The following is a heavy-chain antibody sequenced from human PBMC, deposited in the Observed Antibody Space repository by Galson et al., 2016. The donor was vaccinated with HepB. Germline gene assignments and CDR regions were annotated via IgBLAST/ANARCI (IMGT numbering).Heavy chain of an antibody. CDR1: GFTFSNYW. CDR2: IKEDGSEE. D-gene: IGHD6-19*01. V-gene: IGHV3-7*04. CDR3: AREAVAGYFDY. J-gene: IGHJ4*02. Sequence: SLRLSCAASGFTFSNYWISWVRQAPGKGLEWVANIKEDGSEEYYVDSVKGRFTIYRDNAKNSLFLQVNSLRVEDTAMYYCAREAVAGYFDYWGQGTLVTVSS.